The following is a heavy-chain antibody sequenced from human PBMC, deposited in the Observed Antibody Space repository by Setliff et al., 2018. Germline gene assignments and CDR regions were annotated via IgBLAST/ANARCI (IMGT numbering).Heavy chain of an antibody. CDR3: AREAGYSSSWHFNL. D-gene: IGHD6-13*01. J-gene: IGHJ4*02. Sequence: SETLSLTCTVSGGPISGFYWSWIRQPPGGGLEWIGYIYSGTSTNINPSLKSRVAISADTSKNLFSLKLTSMTASDTAMYYCAREAGYSSSWHFNLWGPGTLVTVSS. CDR2: IYSGTST. V-gene: IGHV4-4*08. CDR1: GGPISGFY.